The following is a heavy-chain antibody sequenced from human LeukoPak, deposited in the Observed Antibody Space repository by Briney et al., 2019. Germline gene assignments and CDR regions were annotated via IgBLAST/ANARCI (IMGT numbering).Heavy chain of an antibody. CDR2: IWYDGSNK. V-gene: IGHV3-33*01. J-gene: IGHJ4*02. D-gene: IGHD6-13*01. Sequence: GGSLRLSCAASGFTFSSYGMHWVRQAPGKGLEWVAVIWYDGSNKYYADSVKGRFTISRDNSKNTLYLQMNSLRAEDTAVYYCAREGIAAAGTFDYWGQGTLVTVSS. CDR1: GFTFSSYG. CDR3: AREGIAAAGTFDY.